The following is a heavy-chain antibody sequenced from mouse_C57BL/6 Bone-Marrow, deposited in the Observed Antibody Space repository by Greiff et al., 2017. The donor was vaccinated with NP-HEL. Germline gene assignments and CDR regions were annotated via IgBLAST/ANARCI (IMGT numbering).Heavy chain of an antibody. D-gene: IGHD1-1*01. CDR3: ARTRVYYGSSEFAY. V-gene: IGHV1-85*01. CDR1: GYTFTSYD. J-gene: IGHJ3*01. CDR2: IYPRDGST. Sequence: VHLVESGPELVKPGASVKLSCKASGYTFTSYDINWVKQRPGQGLEWIGWIYPRDGSTKYNEKFKGKATLTVDTSSSTAYMELHSLTSEDSAVYFCARTRVYYGSSEFAYWGQGTLVTVSA.